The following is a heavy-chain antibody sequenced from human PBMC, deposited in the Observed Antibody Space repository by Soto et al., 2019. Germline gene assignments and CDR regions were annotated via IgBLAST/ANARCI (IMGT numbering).Heavy chain of an antibody. V-gene: IGHV4-59*08. CDR1: GGSISSYY. Sequence: SETLSLTCTVSGGSISSYYWSWIRQPPGKGLEWIGYIYYSGSTNYNPSLKSRVTISVDTSKNQFSLKLSSVTAADTAVYYCARLNMAAAGTFDYWGQGTLVTVSS. CDR2: IYYSGST. CDR3: ARLNMAAAGTFDY. J-gene: IGHJ4*02. D-gene: IGHD6-13*01.